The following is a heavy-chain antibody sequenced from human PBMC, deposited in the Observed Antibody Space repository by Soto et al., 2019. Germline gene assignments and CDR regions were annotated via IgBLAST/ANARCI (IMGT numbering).Heavy chain of an antibody. CDR3: AKDTALEYYYYGMDV. J-gene: IGHJ6*02. CDR2: IIPIFGTA. V-gene: IGHV1-69*12. D-gene: IGHD5-18*01. CDR1: GGTFSSYA. Sequence: QVQLVQSGAEVKKPGSSVKVSCKASGGTFSSYAISWVRQAPGQGLEWMGGIIPIFGTANYAQKFQGRVTSTADESTSPAYMELSSLRSEDTAVYYCAKDTALEYYYYGMDVWGQGTTVTVSS.